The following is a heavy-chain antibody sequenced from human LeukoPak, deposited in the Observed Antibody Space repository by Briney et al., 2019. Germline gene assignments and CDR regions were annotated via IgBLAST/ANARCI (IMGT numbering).Heavy chain of an antibody. CDR3: ARTYCSGGSCYYYYYYMDV. V-gene: IGHV1-2*02. J-gene: IGHJ6*03. Sequence: ASVKVSCKTSGYTFTDYYMHWVRQAPGQGLEWMGWINPNSGGTNYAQKFQGRVTMTRDTSISTAYMELSSLRSEDTAVYYCARTYCSGGSCYYYYYYMDVWGKGTTVTISS. D-gene: IGHD2-15*01. CDR2: INPNSGGT. CDR1: GYTFTDYY.